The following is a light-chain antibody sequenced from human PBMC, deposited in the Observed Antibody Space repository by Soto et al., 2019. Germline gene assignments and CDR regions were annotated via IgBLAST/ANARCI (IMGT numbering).Light chain of an antibody. Sequence: DIQMTQSPSSLSASVGDRVSVTCRASQSISTFLNWYQQRPGEAPKLLIYAASSLQSGVPSRFSGSGSWADFTLNFGTLQPEDFTTYYCQHSHTTPRTSGLGTKVDVK. CDR1: QSISTF. J-gene: IGKJ1*01. V-gene: IGKV1-39*01. CDR2: AAS. CDR3: QHSHTTPRT.